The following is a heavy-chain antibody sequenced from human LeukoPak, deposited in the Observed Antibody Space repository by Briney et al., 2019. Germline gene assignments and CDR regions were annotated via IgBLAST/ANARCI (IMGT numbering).Heavy chain of an antibody. V-gene: IGHV1-69*05. CDR1: GGTFSSYA. D-gene: IGHD2-2*02. Sequence: ASVKVSCKASGGTFSSYAISWVRQAPGQGLEWMGGIIPIFGTANYAQKFQGRVTITTDESTSTAYMELSSLRSEDTAVYYCANREDIVVVPAAIRYYYYYMDVWGKGTTVTVSS. J-gene: IGHJ6*03. CDR2: IIPIFGTA. CDR3: ANREDIVVVPAAIRYYYYYMDV.